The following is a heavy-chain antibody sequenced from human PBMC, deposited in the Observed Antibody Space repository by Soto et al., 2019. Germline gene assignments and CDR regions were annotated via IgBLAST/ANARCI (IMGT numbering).Heavy chain of an antibody. CDR2: IFHGANT. J-gene: IGHJ3*01. V-gene: IGHV4-38-2*01. D-gene: IGHD2-15*01. CDR3: ARARWYDAFDV. CDR1: GFFISSGNY. Sequence: PSETLSLTCAVSGFFISSGNYWGWIRKPPGKGLEWIGSIFHGANTYYNPSLKSRVTISVDMSKNQFSLKLNSVTAADTAVYYCARARWYDAFDVWGQGTVVTVSS.